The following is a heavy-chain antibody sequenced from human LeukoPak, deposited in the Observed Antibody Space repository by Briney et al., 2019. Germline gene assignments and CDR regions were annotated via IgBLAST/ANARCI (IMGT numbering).Heavy chain of an antibody. D-gene: IGHD4-17*01. CDR2: INHSGST. CDR3: ASWGDYSHAFDI. CDR1: GGSFSGYY. J-gene: IGHJ3*02. Sequence: PSETLSLTCAVYGGSFSGYYWSWIRQPPGKGLEWIGEINHSGSTNYNPSLKSRVTISVDTSKNQFSLKLSSVTAADTAVYYCASWGDYSHAFDIWGQGTMVTVSS. V-gene: IGHV4-34*01.